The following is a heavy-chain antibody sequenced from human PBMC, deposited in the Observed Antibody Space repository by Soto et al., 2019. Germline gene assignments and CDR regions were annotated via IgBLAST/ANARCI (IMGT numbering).Heavy chain of an antibody. CDR1: GFTFSSYA. D-gene: IGHD6-19*01. J-gene: IGHJ4*02. CDR3: ARDSSGWYLTFDY. CDR2: VSHDGRNT. Sequence: PGGSLRLSCAASGFTFSSYAMHWVRQAPGKGLEWVAVVSHDGRNTHYADSVKGRFTISRDNAKNSLYLQMNSLRDEDTAVYYCARDSSGWYLTFDYWGQGTLVTVSS. V-gene: IGHV3-30*03.